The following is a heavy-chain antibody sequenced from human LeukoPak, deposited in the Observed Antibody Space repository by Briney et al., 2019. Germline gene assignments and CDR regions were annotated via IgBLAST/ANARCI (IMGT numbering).Heavy chain of an antibody. D-gene: IGHD2-2*01. CDR3: AKRVVVVPAAPDFDY. CDR2: TSYDGRNK. CDR1: GFTFSSYG. V-gene: IGHV3-30-3*02. Sequence: GGSLGLSCAASGFTFSSYGMHWVRQAPGKGLEWVAVTSYDGRNKDYADSVKGRFTISRDNSKNTLYLQMNSLRAEDTAVYYCAKRVVVVPAAPDFDYWGQGTLVTVSS. J-gene: IGHJ4*02.